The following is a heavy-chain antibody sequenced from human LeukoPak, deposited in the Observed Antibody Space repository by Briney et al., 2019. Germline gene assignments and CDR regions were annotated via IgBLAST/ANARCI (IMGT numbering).Heavy chain of an antibody. V-gene: IGHV3-23*01. CDR1: GFTISSYA. J-gene: IGHJ3*02. D-gene: IGHD2-15*01. CDR2: MSGSGGST. CDR3: AKGREYCSGGSCTGGAFDI. Sequence: GGSLRPSCAVSGFTISSYAMSWVRQAPGKGLEWVSAMSGSGGSTYYADSVKGRITISRDNSKNTLYLQMNSLRAEDTAVYYCAKGREYCSGGSCTGGAFDIWGQGTMVTVSS.